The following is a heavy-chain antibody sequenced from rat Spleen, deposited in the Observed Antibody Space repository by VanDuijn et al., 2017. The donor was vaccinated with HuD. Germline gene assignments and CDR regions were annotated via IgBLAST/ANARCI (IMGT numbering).Heavy chain of an antibody. CDR3: TRDLYDFDY. CDR2: MWYDGAP. V-gene: IGHV2-63*01. Sequence: QVQLKESGPGLVQPSQTLSLTCTVSGFSLTNYGVSWVRQASGKGPERMGKMWYDGAPAYNSALKSRLSISRDTSTNQVFLKMSSLQTDDTGTYYCTRDLYDFDYWGQGLMITVSS. J-gene: IGHJ2*01. CDR1: GFSLTNYG. D-gene: IGHD1-2*01.